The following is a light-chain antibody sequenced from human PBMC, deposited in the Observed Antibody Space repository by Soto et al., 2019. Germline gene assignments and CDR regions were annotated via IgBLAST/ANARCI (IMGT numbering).Light chain of an antibody. CDR1: QSVSSSY. Sequence: EVVLTQSPGTLSLSPGERATLSCRASQSVSSSYLVWYQQKPGQAPKVIIYAASTRATGIPDRFSGSGSGTDFTLTISRLEPEDFAVYYCQQFGSSLLTFGGGTKVEIK. J-gene: IGKJ4*01. CDR3: QQFGSSLLT. CDR2: AAS. V-gene: IGKV3-20*01.